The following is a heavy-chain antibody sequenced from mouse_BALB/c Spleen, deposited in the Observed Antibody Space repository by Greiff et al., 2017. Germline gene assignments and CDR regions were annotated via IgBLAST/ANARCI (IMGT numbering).Heavy chain of an antibody. CDR1: GFTFNTYA. V-gene: IGHV10-1*02. J-gene: IGHJ4*01. D-gene: IGHD1-1*02. CDR3: VRHTLWSYAMDY. CDR2: IRSKSNNYAT. Sequence: EVKLVESGGGLVQPKGSLKLSCAASGFTFNTYAMNWVRQAPGKGLEWVARIRSKSNNYATYYADSVKDRFTISRDDSQSMLYLQMNNLKTEDTAMYYCVRHTLWSYAMDYWGQGTSVTVSS.